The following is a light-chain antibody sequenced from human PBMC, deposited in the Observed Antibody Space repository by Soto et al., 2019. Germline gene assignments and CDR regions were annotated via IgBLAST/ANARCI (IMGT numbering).Light chain of an antibody. Sequence: ETVLTKSPGTLSLSPGERATLCCRASQSVSSSYLAWYQQKPGQAPRLLIFGASNRATGIPDRFSGSGSGTDFTLTISRLEPEDFAVYYCQQYGSSGTFGQGTKVDIK. CDR2: GAS. J-gene: IGKJ1*01. CDR3: QQYGSSGT. V-gene: IGKV3-20*01. CDR1: QSVSSSY.